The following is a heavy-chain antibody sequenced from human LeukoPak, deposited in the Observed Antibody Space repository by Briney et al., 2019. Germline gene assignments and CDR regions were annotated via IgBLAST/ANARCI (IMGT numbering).Heavy chain of an antibody. J-gene: IGHJ4*02. CDR3: TLRYFDWLVDFDY. CDR1: GFTFSNAW. CDR2: IKSKTDGGTT. D-gene: IGHD3-9*01. Sequence: GGSLRLSCAASGFTFSNAWMSWVRQAPGKGLEWVGRIKSKTDGGTTDYAAPVKGRFTISRDDSENTLYLQMNSLKTEDTAVYYCTLRYFDWLVDFDYWGQGTLVTVSS. V-gene: IGHV3-15*01.